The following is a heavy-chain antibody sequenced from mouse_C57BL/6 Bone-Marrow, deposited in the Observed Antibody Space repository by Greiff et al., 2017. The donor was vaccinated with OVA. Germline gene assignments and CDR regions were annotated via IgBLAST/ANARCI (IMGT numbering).Heavy chain of an antibody. J-gene: IGHJ3*01. CDR2: IDPETGGT. CDR1: GYTFTDYE. CDR3: TAYSAWFAY. Sequence: QVQLQQSGAELVRPGASVTLSCKASGYTFTDYEMHWVKQTPVHGLEWIGAIDPETGGTAYNQKFKGKAILTADKSSSTAYMVLLSLTAEDSAVYYCTAYSAWFAYWGQGTLVTVSA. D-gene: IGHD2-10*01. V-gene: IGHV1-15*01.